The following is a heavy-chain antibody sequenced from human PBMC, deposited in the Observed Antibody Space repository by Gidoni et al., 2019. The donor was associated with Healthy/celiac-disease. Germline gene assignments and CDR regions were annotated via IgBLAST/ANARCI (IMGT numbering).Heavy chain of an antibody. CDR2: ISYDGSNK. Sequence: QVQLVASGGGVVQPGRYLRLSCAAPGFTFSSYAMHRVRQAPGKGLEWVAVISYDGSNKYYADSVKGRFTISRDNSKNTLYLQMNSLRAEDTDVYYCARDPPVYSYGYDFDYWGQGTLVTVSS. CDR1: GFTFSSYA. D-gene: IGHD5-18*01. CDR3: ARDPPVYSYGYDFDY. J-gene: IGHJ4*02. V-gene: IGHV3-30-3*01.